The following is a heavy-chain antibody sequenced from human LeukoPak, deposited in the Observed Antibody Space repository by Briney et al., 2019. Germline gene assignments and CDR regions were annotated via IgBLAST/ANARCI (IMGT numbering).Heavy chain of an antibody. CDR3: ARNPPATAEFYFDF. D-gene: IGHD1-14*01. J-gene: IGHJ4*02. Sequence: PSETLSLTCTVFGSSIRRGYYWGWIRQPPGKGLEWIGSISQSGSTYYNPSLKSRITISLDTSKNRFSLKLTSVTAADTADYYCARNPPATAEFYFDFWGQGTLVTVSS. CDR2: ISQSGST. V-gene: IGHV4-38-2*02. CDR1: GSSIRRGYY.